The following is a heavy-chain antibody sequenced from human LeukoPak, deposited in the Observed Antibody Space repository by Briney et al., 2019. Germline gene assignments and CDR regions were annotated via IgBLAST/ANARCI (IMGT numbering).Heavy chain of an antibody. D-gene: IGHD3-22*01. Sequence: TGGSLRLSCAASGFTFDDYAMHWVRQAPGKGLEWVSGISWNSGSIGYADSVKGRFTISRDNSKNTLYLQMNSLRAEDTAVYYCAKDNQYYYDSSGSTGFDYWGQGTLVTVSS. CDR1: GFTFDDYA. CDR3: AKDNQYYYDSSGSTGFDY. CDR2: ISWNSGSI. J-gene: IGHJ4*02. V-gene: IGHV3-9*01.